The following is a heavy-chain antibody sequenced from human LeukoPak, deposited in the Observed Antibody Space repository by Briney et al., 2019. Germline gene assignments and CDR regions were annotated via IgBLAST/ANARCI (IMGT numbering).Heavy chain of an antibody. CDR1: GFTVSSYW. V-gene: IGHV3-74*01. D-gene: IGHD3-10*01. CDR2: INSDGSST. Sequence: GGSLRLSCAASGFTVSSYWMHWVRQAPGKGLVWVSRINSDGSSTYYADSVKGRFTISRDNAKNSLYLQMNSLRAEDTAVYYCARALWFGETFPAYWGQGTLVTVSS. CDR3: ARALWFGETFPAY. J-gene: IGHJ4*02.